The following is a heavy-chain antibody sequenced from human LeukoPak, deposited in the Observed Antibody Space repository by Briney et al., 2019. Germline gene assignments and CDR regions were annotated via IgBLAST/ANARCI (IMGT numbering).Heavy chain of an antibody. CDR2: IIPIFGTA. CDR3: AREDGSYYFDY. V-gene: IGHV1-69*05. CDR1: GGTFSSYA. Sequence: SVNVSCKASGGTFSSYAISWVRQPPGQGREWMGGIIPIFGTANYAQKFQGRVTITTDESTSTAYMELSSLRSEDTAVYYCAREDGSYYFDYWGEGTLVTVSS. J-gene: IGHJ4*02. D-gene: IGHD3-10*01.